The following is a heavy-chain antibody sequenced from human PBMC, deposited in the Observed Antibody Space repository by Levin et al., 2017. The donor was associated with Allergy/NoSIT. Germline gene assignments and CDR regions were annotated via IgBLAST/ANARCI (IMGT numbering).Heavy chain of an antibody. Sequence: GGSLRLSCAASGFTFSDYYMSWIRQAPGKGLEWVSYISSSSSYTNYADSVKGRFTISRDNAKNSLYLQMNSLRAEDTAVYYCARDISYGSGSYYIPGYWGQGTLVTVSS. CDR1: GFTFSDYY. CDR3: ARDISYGSGSYYIPGY. CDR2: ISSSSSYT. V-gene: IGHV3-11*05. D-gene: IGHD3-10*01. J-gene: IGHJ4*02.